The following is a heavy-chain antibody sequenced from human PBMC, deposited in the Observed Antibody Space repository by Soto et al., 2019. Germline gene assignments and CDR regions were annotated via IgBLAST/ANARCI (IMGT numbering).Heavy chain of an antibody. V-gene: IGHV3-30*18. Sequence: LXLSCAASGFTFSSYGMHWVRQAPGKGLEWVAVISYDGSNKYYADSVKGRFTISRDNSKNTLYLQMNSLRAEDTAVYYCAKSASGYDTPDAFDIWGQGTMVTVSS. CDR1: GFTFSSYG. D-gene: IGHD5-12*01. CDR2: ISYDGSNK. CDR3: AKSASGYDTPDAFDI. J-gene: IGHJ3*02.